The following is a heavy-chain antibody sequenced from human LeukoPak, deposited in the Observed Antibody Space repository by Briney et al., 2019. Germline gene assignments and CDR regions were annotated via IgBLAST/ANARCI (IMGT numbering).Heavy chain of an antibody. CDR3: ARERQQLPGFDY. V-gene: IGHV1-69*13. CDR1: GGIFSSYA. Sequence: SVNVSCKASGGIFSSYAISWVRQAPGQGLEWMGGIIPIFGTANYAQKFQGRVTITADESTTTAYMELSSLRSEDTAVYYCARERQQLPGFDYWGQGTLVTVSS. D-gene: IGHD6-13*01. CDR2: IIPIFGTA. J-gene: IGHJ4*02.